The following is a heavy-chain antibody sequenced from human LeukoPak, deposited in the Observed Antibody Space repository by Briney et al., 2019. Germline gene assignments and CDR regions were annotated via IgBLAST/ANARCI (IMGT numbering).Heavy chain of an antibody. Sequence: PSETLSLTCTVSGGSISSYYWSWIRQPAGKGLEWIGYIYYSGSTNYNPSLKGRVTMSVDTSKNQFSLKLSSVTAADTAVYYCARGDVLLWFGELLDWGQGTLVTVSS. V-gene: IGHV4-59*12. D-gene: IGHD3-10*01. J-gene: IGHJ4*02. CDR2: IYYSGST. CDR3: ARGDVLLWFGELLD. CDR1: GGSISSYY.